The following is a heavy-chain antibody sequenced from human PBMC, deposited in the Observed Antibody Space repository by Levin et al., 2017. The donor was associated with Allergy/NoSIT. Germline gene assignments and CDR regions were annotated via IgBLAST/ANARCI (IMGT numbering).Heavy chain of an antibody. Sequence: PVASVKVSCKASGYTFTSYYMHWVRQAPGQGLEWMGIINPSGGSTSYAQKFQGRVTMTRDTSTSTVYMELSSLRSEDTAVYYCASGVTIFGVVINPTYGMDVWGQGTTVTVSS. D-gene: IGHD3-3*01. V-gene: IGHV1-46*01. CDR1: GYTFTSYY. J-gene: IGHJ6*02. CDR2: INPSGGST. CDR3: ASGVTIFGVVINPTYGMDV.